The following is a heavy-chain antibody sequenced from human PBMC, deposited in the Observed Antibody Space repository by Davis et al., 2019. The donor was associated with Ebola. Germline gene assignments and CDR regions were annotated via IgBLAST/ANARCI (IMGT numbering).Heavy chain of an antibody. CDR1: GGSISSSTYY. Sequence: MPSETLSLTCAVSGGSISSSTYYWGWIRQPPGKGLEWIGEINHSGSTNYNPSLKSRVTISVDTSKNQFSLKLSSVTAADTAVYYCARGRSILTGYRRFDPWGQGTLVTVSS. CDR2: INHSGST. J-gene: IGHJ5*02. CDR3: ARGRSILTGYRRFDP. D-gene: IGHD3-9*01. V-gene: IGHV4-39*01.